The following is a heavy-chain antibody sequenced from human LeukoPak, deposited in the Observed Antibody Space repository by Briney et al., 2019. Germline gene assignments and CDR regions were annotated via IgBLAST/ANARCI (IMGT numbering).Heavy chain of an antibody. CDR3: ARLTGSGEVFDS. CDR1: GGSISTYY. CDR2: IYDDGST. J-gene: IGHJ4*02. D-gene: IGHD1-14*01. V-gene: IGHV4-4*09. Sequence: SETLSLTCTVSGGSISTYYWSWIRQPPGKGLEWIGYIYDDGSTYYNPSLKSRVTISIDTSKNQFSLNLRSVTAAGTAVYYCARLTGSGEVFDSWGQGTLVTVSS.